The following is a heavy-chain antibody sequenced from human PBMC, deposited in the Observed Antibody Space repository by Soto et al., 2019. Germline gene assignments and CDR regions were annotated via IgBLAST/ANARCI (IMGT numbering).Heavy chain of an antibody. D-gene: IGHD3-10*01. CDR1: GYIFTSYY. V-gene: IGHV1-46*03. Sequence: AAVKVSCKASGYIFTSYYIHWVRQPPGQGLEWMGWINPFDGSRMFAQSFQGRVTMTRDTSTSTVYMEVSSLRSEDTAVYYCSRVDPGETSPFDHWG. J-gene: IGHJ4*01. CDR2: INPFDGSR. CDR3: SRVDPGETSPFDH.